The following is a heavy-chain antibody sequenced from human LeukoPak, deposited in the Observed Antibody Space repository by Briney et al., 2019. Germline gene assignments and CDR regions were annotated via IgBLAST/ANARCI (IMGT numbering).Heavy chain of an antibody. J-gene: IGHJ6*03. D-gene: IGHD2-15*01. CDR1: GFTFSDYY. Sequence: GGSLRLSCAASGFTFSDYYMSWIRQAPGKGLEWVSYISSSGSTIYYADSVKGRFTISRDNAKNSLYLQMNSLRAEDTAVYYRARGLLPYYYYMDVWGKGTTVTVSS. CDR3: ARGLLPYYYYMDV. V-gene: IGHV3-11*01. CDR2: ISSSGSTI.